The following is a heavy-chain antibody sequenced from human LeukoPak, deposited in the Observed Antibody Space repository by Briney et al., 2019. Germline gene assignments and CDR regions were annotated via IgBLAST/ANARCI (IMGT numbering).Heavy chain of an antibody. Sequence: KPSETLSLTCTVSGYSISSGYYWGWIRQPPGKGLEWIGSIYHSGNTYYNLSLKSRVTISVDTSKNQFSLKLSSVTAADTAVYYCAKAGYYYGSGSPDGAFDIWGQGTMVTVSS. D-gene: IGHD3-10*01. CDR1: GYSISSGYY. CDR2: IYHSGNT. V-gene: IGHV4-38-2*02. J-gene: IGHJ3*02. CDR3: AKAGYYYGSGSPDGAFDI.